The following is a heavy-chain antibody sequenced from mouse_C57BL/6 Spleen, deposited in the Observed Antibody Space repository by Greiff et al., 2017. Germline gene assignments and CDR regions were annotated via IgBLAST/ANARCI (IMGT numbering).Heavy chain of an antibody. CDR1: GYAVSSSW. D-gene: IGHD3-2*02. CDR3: ARASSGDGGTGAMDY. V-gene: IGHV1-82*01. Sequence: VQLQQSGPELVKPGASVKISCKASGYAVSSSWMNWVKQRPGKGLEWIGRFYPGDGDTNYNGKFKGKATLTADKSSSTAYMQLSSLTSEDSAGYFCARASSGDGGTGAMDYWGQGTSVTVSS. CDR2: FYPGDGDT. J-gene: IGHJ4*01.